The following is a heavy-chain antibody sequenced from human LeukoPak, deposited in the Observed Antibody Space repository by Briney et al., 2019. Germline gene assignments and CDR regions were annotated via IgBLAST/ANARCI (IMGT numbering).Heavy chain of an antibody. J-gene: IGHJ4*02. CDR3: ARAAEYSSGWYLFDY. CDR1: GSSISNYY. V-gene: IGHV4-4*07. CDR2: IYTSGGT. Sequence: SETLSLTCTVSGSSISNYYWTWLRQPAGKGLEWIVRIYTSGGTNYNPSLKTRVTMSVDTSKNQVSLKLSSVTAADTAMYYCARAAEYSSGWYLFDYWGQGILVTVSA. D-gene: IGHD6-19*01.